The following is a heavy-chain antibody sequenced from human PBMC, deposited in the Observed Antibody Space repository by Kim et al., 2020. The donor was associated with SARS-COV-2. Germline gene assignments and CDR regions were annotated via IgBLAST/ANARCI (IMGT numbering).Heavy chain of an antibody. V-gene: IGHV4-59*01. CDR2: IYYSGST. J-gene: IGHJ4*02. Sequence: SETLSLTCTVSGGSISSYYWSWIRQPPGKGLEWIGYIYYSGSTNYNPSLKSRVTTSVDTSKNQFSLKLSSVTAADTAVYYCARWYYDILTGYYYDYWGQGTLVTVSS. CDR3: ARWYYDILTGYYYDY. CDR1: GGSISSYY. D-gene: IGHD3-9*01.